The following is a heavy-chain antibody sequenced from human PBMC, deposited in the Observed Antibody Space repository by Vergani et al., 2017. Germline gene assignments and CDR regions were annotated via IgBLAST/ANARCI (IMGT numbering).Heavy chain of an antibody. V-gene: IGHV2-5*01. CDR3: AHRGHIAARSGRYFDY. D-gene: IGHD6-6*01. CDR1: GFSLNTRGVS. J-gene: IGHJ4*02. Sequence: QITLKESGPTLVKPTQTLTLTCTFSGFSLNTRGVSVAWIRQPPGKALDWLALIYWNDDQHYSPSLNNRVTITKDTSKNQVVLTMTNMDYVDTGTYYCAHRGHIAARSGRYFDYWGQGTLVTVSS. CDR2: IYWNDDQ.